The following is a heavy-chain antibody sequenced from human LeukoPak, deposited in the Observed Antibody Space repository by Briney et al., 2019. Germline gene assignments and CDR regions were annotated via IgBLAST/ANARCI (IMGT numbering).Heavy chain of an antibody. CDR1: GFTFSSYG. CDR3: AKDGEDDYGGNLNGYYFDY. V-gene: IGHV3-23*01. CDR2: ISGSGGST. D-gene: IGHD4-23*01. J-gene: IGHJ4*02. Sequence: PGGSLRLSCAASGFTFSSYGMSWVRQAPGKGLEWVSSISGSGGSTYYADSVKGRFTISRDNSKNTLYLQMNSLRAEDTAVYYCAKDGEDDYGGNLNGYYFDYWGQGTLVTVSS.